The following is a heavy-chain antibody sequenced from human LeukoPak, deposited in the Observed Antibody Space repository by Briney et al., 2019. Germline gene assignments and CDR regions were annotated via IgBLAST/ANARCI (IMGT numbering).Heavy chain of an antibody. D-gene: IGHD2-15*01. J-gene: IGHJ4*02. CDR2: ISGSSDYI. CDR1: GFIFRGYT. CDR3: ARERGVVDALDY. V-gene: IGHV3-21*06. Sequence: GGSLRLSCAASGFIFRGYTMNWVRQAPGKGPEWVSSISGSSDYIYYADSVKGRFTISRDNAKNSLYLQMNSLRAEDTAVYYCARERGVVDALDYWGQGTLVTVSS.